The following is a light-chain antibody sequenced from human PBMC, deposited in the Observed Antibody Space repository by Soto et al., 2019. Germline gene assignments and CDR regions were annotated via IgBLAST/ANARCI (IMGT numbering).Light chain of an antibody. CDR2: VNSDGSL. CDR1: SGHSSYA. J-gene: IGLJ3*02. CDR3: QTWGTGRV. Sequence: QLVLTQSPSASASLGASVKLTCTLSSGHSSYAIAWHQQQPEKGPRYLMKVNSDGSLIKGDGIPDRFSGSSSGAERYLTISSLQSEDEADYYCQTWGTGRVFGGGTKLTVL. V-gene: IGLV4-69*01.